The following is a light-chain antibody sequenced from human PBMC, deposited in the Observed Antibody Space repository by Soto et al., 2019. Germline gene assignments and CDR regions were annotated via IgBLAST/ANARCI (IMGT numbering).Light chain of an antibody. CDR3: SSYTTSSTYV. V-gene: IGLV2-14*01. J-gene: IGLJ1*01. Sequence: QSALTQPASVSGSPGQSITISCTGTSSDVGGYNYVSWYQQHPGKAPKLMIYDVRNRPSGVSNRFSGSKSVNTASLTISGLQAEDEAGYYCSSYTTSSTYVFGTGTKVTVL. CDR1: SSDVGGYNY. CDR2: DVR.